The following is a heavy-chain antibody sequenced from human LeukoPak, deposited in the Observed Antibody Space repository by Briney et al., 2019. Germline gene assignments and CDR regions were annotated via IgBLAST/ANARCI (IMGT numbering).Heavy chain of an antibody. Sequence: GGSLRLSCAASGFTFSSYAMHWVRQAPGKGLEWVSAISGSGGSTYYADSVKGRFTISRDNSKNTLYLQMNSLRAEDTAVYYCAKHARITIFGVVLDAFDIWGQGTMVTVSS. CDR3: AKHARITIFGVVLDAFDI. CDR2: ISGSGGST. D-gene: IGHD3-3*01. CDR1: GFTFSSYA. J-gene: IGHJ3*02. V-gene: IGHV3-23*01.